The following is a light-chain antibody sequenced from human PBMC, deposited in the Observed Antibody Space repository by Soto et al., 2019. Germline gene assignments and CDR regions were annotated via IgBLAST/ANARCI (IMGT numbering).Light chain of an antibody. CDR2: DNN. J-gene: IGLJ1*01. CDR1: SSNIGNDY. CDR3: GTWDSSLSGV. V-gene: IGLV1-51*01. Sequence: QSVLTQPPSVSAARGQKVTISCSGSSSNIGNDYVSWYQQLPGTAPKLLIYDNNKRPSGIPDRFSGSKSGTSATLGITGLQTGDEADYYCGTWDSSLSGVFGTGTKVTVL.